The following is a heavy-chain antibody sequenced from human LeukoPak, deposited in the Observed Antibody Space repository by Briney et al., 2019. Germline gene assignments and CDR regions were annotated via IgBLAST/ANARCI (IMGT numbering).Heavy chain of an antibody. D-gene: IGHD2-2*02. V-gene: IGHV4-38-2*02. CDR2: KYHTGST. CDR1: GYSISSGFH. J-gene: IGHJ3*01. Sequence: SETLSLTCTVSGYSISSGFHWGWIRQPPGKGLEWIGSKYHTGSTYYNPSLRSRVTISVDTSKNQFSLELSSVTAADTAVYYCARDGQPCSGSNCYSVDVWGQGTMVTVSS. CDR3: ARDGQPCSGSNCYSVDV.